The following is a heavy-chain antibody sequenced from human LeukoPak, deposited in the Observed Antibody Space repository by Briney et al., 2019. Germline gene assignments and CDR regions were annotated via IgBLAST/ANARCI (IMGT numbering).Heavy chain of an antibody. CDR3: ARIVYDCGGVRSYKGSLDD. CDR2: SYYSGST. J-gene: IGHJ4*02. D-gene: IGHD2-21*01. CDR1: GGSDSSYY. V-gene: IGHV4-59*02. Sequence: SETLSLTCTGSGGSDSSYYWSWIRQPPGKGLECMGYSYYSGSTNHNLYLTRRVTTSVDTSKNHFPLTLSPVPAADPAVYYGARIVYDCGGVRSYKGSLDDWGQGTLVTVSS.